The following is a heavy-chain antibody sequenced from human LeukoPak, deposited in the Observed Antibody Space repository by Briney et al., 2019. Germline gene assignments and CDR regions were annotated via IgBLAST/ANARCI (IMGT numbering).Heavy chain of an antibody. CDR1: GYTFTRND. CDR3: ARRLLPWDAFDI. CDR2: ISPYNGYT. Sequence: ASVTVSCKASGYTFTRNDISWLRQAPGRGLEWMGWISPYNGYTNYAQKLQGRVTMTRDTSTSTAYMELMSLRSDDTAVYYCARRLLPWDAFDIWGQGTMVTVSS. D-gene: IGHD3-10*01. V-gene: IGHV1-18*01. J-gene: IGHJ3*02.